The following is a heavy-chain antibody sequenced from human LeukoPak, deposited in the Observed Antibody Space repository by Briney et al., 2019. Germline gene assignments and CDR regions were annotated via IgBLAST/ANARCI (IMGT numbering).Heavy chain of an antibody. J-gene: IGHJ4*02. V-gene: IGHV3-30*02. Sequence: GGSLRLSCAASGFTFSSYGMHWVRQAPGKGLEWVSFISYDGSNKYYADSVKGRFTISRDNSKNTTVYLQMNSLRAEDTALYYCAKESMWFGESNPFDYWGQGTLVTVSS. D-gene: IGHD3-10*01. CDR3: AKESMWFGESNPFDY. CDR1: GFTFSSYG. CDR2: ISYDGSNK.